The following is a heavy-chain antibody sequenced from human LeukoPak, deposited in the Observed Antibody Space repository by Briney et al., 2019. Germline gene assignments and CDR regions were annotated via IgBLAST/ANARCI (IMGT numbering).Heavy chain of an antibody. CDR2: VSGSGGST. CDR1: RFTFSSYA. V-gene: IGHV3-23*01. J-gene: IGHJ4*02. D-gene: IGHD3-9*01. CDR3: AKDYDILTGYLDFDY. Sequence: PGGSLRLSCAASRFTFSSYAMSWVRQAPGKGLEWVSAVSGSGGSTYYADSVKGRFTISRDNSKNTLYLQMNSLRAEDTAVYYCAKDYDILTGYLDFDYWGQGTLVTVSS.